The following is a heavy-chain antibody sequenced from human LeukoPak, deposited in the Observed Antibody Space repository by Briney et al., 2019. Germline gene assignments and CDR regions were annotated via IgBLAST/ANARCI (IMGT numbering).Heavy chain of an antibody. V-gene: IGHV3-21*01. CDR1: GFTFRTYM. Sequence: GGFLRLSCAASGFTFRTYMMNWVRQAPGKGLEWVSSISSSGSYIYYADSVKGRFTISRDNAKNSLYLQMNSLRAEDTAMYYCARGDTTPGDYWGQGTLVTVSS. D-gene: IGHD5-18*01. J-gene: IGHJ4*02. CDR3: ARGDTTPGDY. CDR2: ISSSGSYI.